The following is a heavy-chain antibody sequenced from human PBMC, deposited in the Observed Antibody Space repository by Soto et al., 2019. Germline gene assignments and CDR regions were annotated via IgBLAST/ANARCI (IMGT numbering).Heavy chain of an antibody. CDR1: GGSITNTNYY. J-gene: IGHJ5*02. V-gene: IGHV4-39*01. Sequence: SETLSLTCTVSGGSITNTNYYWGWIRQPPGKGLEWIENVYYNGFTYYNPSLKSRVTMFVDTSKNHFSLKMTSVTAADTAVYYCARQDDFWSGSNWFDPWGQGTLVTVSS. CDR2: VYYNGFT. CDR3: ARQDDFWSGSNWFDP. D-gene: IGHD3-3*01.